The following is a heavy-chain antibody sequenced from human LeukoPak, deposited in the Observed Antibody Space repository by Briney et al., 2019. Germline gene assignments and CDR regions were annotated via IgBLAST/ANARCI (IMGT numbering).Heavy chain of an antibody. Sequence: PSETLSLTCTVSGGSISSYYWSWIRQPPGKGLEWIGYIYYSGSTNYNPSLKSRVTISVDTSKNQFSLKLSSVTAADTAVYYCASTGMTTVTTVFDYWGQGTLVTVSS. CDR3: ASTGMTTVTTVFDY. D-gene: IGHD4-17*01. CDR2: IYYSGST. J-gene: IGHJ4*02. V-gene: IGHV4-59*01. CDR1: GGSISSYY.